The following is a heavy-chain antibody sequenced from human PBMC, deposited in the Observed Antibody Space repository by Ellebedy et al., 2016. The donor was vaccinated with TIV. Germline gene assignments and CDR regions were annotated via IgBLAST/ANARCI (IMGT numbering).Heavy chain of an antibody. D-gene: IGHD5-12*01. Sequence: GGSLRLSCAASGFTFSNYWMKWVRQAPVKGLEWVANIKQDGSEKYYVDSVKGRFTISRDNAKNSLFLQMNSLRVEDTAVYFCARGGYGRPFDCWGQGTLVTVSS. J-gene: IGHJ4*02. CDR2: IKQDGSEK. CDR1: GFTFSNYW. V-gene: IGHV3-7*03. CDR3: ARGGYGRPFDC.